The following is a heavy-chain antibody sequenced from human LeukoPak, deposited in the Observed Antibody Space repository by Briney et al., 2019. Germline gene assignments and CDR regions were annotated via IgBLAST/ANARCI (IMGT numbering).Heavy chain of an antibody. Sequence: GGSLRLSCAASGLTFSSYAMTWVRQPPGKGLEWVSAISGSGGRTYYVDSVKGRFTISRDNSKNTVYLQMNSLRGEDTAVYYGAKDPAFRGYDPLHYRGQGSLVTVSS. D-gene: IGHD5-12*01. CDR3: AKDPAFRGYDPLHY. J-gene: IGHJ4*02. CDR1: GLTFSSYA. V-gene: IGHV3-23*01. CDR2: ISGSGGRT.